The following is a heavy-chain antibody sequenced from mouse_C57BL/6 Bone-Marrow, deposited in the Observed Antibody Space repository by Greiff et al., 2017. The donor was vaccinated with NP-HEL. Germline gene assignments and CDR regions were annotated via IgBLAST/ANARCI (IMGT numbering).Heavy chain of an antibody. Sequence: QVQLQQSGAELVKPGASVKMSCKASGYTFTSYWITWVKQRPGQGLEWIGDIYPGSGSTNYNEKFKSKATLTVDTSSSTASMQLSSLTSEDSAVYYSARGDSSGYVKAMDYWGQGTSVTVSS. D-gene: IGHD3-2*02. CDR3: ARGDSSGYVKAMDY. CDR1: GYTFTSYW. CDR2: IYPGSGST. J-gene: IGHJ4*01. V-gene: IGHV1-55*01.